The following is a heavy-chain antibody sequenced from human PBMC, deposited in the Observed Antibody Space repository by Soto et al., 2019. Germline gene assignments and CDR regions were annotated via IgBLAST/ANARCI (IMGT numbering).Heavy chain of an antibody. D-gene: IGHD3-10*01. CDR3: AKSQSPMVRGVIGAFDW. Sequence: EVQLVESGGGVVRPGGSLRLSCVASGFTFDDYGMTWVRQVPGKGLEWVSGINWNGGTTHYADSVKGRFTISRDNARNXXYLQMNSLRAEDTALDCCAKSQSPMVRGVIGAFDWWGQGTLVTVSS. CDR2: INWNGGTT. J-gene: IGHJ4*02. V-gene: IGHV3-20*04. CDR1: GFTFDDYG.